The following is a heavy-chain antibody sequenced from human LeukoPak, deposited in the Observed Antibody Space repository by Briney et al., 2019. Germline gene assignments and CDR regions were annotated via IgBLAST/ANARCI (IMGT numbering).Heavy chain of an antibody. CDR1: GFTFSSYS. V-gene: IGHV3-48*01. J-gene: IGHJ3*02. CDR3: ARDTHYYGSGSPAFDI. CDR2: ISFSSATI. D-gene: IGHD3-10*01. Sequence: GGSLRLSCEASGFTFSSYSMNWVRQAPGKGREWVSYISFSSATIHYADSVKGRFTVSRDNAKNSLYLQMNSLRAEDTALYFCARDTHYYGSGSPAFDIWGQGTMVTVSS.